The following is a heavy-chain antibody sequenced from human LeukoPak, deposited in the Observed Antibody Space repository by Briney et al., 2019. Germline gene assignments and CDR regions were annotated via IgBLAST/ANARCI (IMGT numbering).Heavy chain of an antibody. CDR2: INHSGST. V-gene: IGHV4-34*01. J-gene: IGHJ6*02. CDR3: ARGVYSYGYANYGMDV. CDR1: GGSFSGYY. D-gene: IGHD5-18*01. Sequence: SETLSLTCAVYGGSFSGYYWSWIRQPPGKGLEWIGEINHSGSTNYNPSLKSRVTISVDTSKNQFSLKLSSVTAADTAVYYCARGVYSYGYANYGMDVWGQGTTVTVSS.